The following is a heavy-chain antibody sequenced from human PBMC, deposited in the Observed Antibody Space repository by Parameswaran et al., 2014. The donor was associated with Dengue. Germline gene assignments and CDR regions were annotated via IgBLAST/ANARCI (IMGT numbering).Heavy chain of an antibody. CDR2: IYYSGST. CDR3: ARDLTDSSGYYYFDY. Sequence: RWIRQPPGKGLEWIGYIYYSGSTYYNPSLKSRVTISVDTSKNQFSLKLSSVTAADTAVYYCARDLTDSSGYYYFDYWGQGTLVTVSS. J-gene: IGHJ4*02. V-gene: IGHV4-31*02. D-gene: IGHD3-22*01.